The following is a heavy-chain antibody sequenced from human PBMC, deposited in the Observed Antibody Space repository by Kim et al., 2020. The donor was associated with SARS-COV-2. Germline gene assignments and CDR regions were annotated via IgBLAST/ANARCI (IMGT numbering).Heavy chain of an antibody. CDR2: INHSGST. Sequence: SETLSLTCAVYGGSFSGYYWSWIRQPPGKGLEWIGEINHSGSTNYNPSLKSRVTISVDTSKNQFSLKLSSVTAADTAVYYCARGGGKGAAAGTADYWGQG. CDR1: GGSFSGYY. J-gene: IGHJ4*02. CDR3: ARGGGKGAAAGTADY. D-gene: IGHD6-13*01. V-gene: IGHV4-34*01.